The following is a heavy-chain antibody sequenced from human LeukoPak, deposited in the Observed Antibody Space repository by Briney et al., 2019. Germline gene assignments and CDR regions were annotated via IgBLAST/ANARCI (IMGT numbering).Heavy chain of an antibody. Sequence: SETLSLTCTVAGGSISSGSHFWAWIRQPPGKGLEWIGGISSSGSPSYSPSLKSRVTISVATSKTQFSLYLNSVTAADTAVYYCARSDTHHIHSSSWHFDYWGQGTLVTVSS. CDR1: GGSISSGSHF. J-gene: IGHJ4*02. CDR2: ISSSGSP. CDR3: ARSDTHHIHSSSWHFDY. V-gene: IGHV4-39*07. D-gene: IGHD6-13*01.